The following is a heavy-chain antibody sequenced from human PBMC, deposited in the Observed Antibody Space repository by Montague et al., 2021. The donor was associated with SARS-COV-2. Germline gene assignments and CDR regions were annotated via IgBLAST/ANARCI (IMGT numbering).Heavy chain of an antibody. Sequence: SLRLSCAASGFTFDIYSMNWVRQAPGKGLDWVSSISSLSSYIYYAESVKGRFTISRDNAGNSLSLQMNSLRAEDTAVYYCVRDDFYDYWGQGTLVTVSS. CDR1: GFTFDIYS. J-gene: IGHJ4*02. CDR2: ISSLSSYI. CDR3: VRDDFYDY. V-gene: IGHV3-21*01.